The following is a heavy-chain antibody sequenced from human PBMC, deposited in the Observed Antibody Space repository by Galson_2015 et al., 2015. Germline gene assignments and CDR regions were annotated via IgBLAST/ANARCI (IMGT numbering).Heavy chain of an antibody. D-gene: IGHD3-16*01. CDR3: ARVGNYAGHADY. CDR1: GGTFSSYA. CDR2: IIPIFGTA. J-gene: IGHJ4*02. Sequence: SVKVSCKASGGTFSSYAISWVRQAPGQGLEWMGGIIPIFGTANYAQKFQGRVTITADESTSTAYMEPSSLRSEDTAVYYCARVGNYAGHADYWGQGTLVTVSS. V-gene: IGHV1-69*13.